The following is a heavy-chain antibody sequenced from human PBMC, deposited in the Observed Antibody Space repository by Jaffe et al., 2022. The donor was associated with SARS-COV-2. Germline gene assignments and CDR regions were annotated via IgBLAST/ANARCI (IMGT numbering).Heavy chain of an antibody. J-gene: IGHJ4*02. CDR1: GFTFSSYG. CDR2: ISYDGSNK. V-gene: IGHV3-30*03. Sequence: QVQLVESGGGVVQPGRSLRLSCAASGFTFSSYGMHWVRQAPGKGLEWVAVISYDGSNKYYADSVKGRFTISRDNSKNTLYLQMNSLRAEDTAVYYCAVSSSWYGSPDYWGQGTLVTVSS. CDR3: AVSSSWYGSPDY. D-gene: IGHD6-13*01.